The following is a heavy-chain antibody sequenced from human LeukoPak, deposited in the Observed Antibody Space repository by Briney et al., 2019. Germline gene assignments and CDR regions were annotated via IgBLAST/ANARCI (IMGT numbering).Heavy chain of an antibody. J-gene: IGHJ1*01. D-gene: IGHD6-13*01. CDR1: GGTFSSYA. CDR2: IIPIFGTA. Sequence: ASVKVSCKASGGTFSSYAISWVRQAPGQGLEWMGGIIPIFGTANYAQKFQGRVTITTDESTSTAYMELSSLRSEDTAVYYCARGPIAELGAAALRSLAGGFGEYFQHWGQGTLVTVSS. CDR3: ARGPIAELGAAALRSLAGGFGEYFQH. V-gene: IGHV1-69*05.